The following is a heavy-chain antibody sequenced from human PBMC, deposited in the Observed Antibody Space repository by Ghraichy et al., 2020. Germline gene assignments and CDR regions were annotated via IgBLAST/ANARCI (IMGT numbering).Heavy chain of an antibody. CDR3: ARDIQWEFYDY. J-gene: IGHJ4*02. Sequence: GSLRLSCVASGFTFSSYMMHWVRQAPGKGLVWVSRIDTDSRFTIYADSVKGRFTVSRDNAKNTLYLQMNSLRAEDTAVYYCARDIQWEFYDYWGQGTLVTVSS. V-gene: IGHV3-74*01. CDR2: IDTDSRFT. CDR1: GFTFSSYM. D-gene: IGHD1-26*01.